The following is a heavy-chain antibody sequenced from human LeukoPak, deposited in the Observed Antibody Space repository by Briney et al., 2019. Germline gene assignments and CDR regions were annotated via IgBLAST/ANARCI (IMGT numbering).Heavy chain of an antibody. V-gene: IGHV3-74*01. CDR2: TNSDGSST. J-gene: IGHJ4*02. D-gene: IGHD3-22*01. CDR3: ARSFYYDNSGYYSPFDY. CDR1: GFTFSSYW. Sequence: AGSLRLSCAASGFTFSSYWMHWVRQTPGMGLVWVSRTNSDGSSTTYADSVKGRFTISRDNANNTLYLQMNSLRAEDTAVYYCARSFYYDNSGYYSPFDYWGQGTLVSVSS.